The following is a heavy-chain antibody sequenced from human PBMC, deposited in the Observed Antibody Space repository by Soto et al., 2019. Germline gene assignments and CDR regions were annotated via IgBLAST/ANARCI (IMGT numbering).Heavy chain of an antibody. D-gene: IGHD3-10*01. CDR1: GGSISSYY. CDR2: IYYSGST. CDR3: ARMGRITMVRGAHTFDY. J-gene: IGHJ4*02. Sequence: SETLSLTCTVSGGSISSYYWSWIRQPPGKGLEWIGYIYYSGSTDYNPSLKSRVTISVDTSKNQFSLKLSSVTAADTAVYYCARMGRITMVRGAHTFDYWGQGTLVTVSS. V-gene: IGHV4-59*01.